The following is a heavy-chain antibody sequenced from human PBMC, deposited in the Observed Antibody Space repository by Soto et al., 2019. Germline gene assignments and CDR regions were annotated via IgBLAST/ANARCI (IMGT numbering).Heavy chain of an antibody. D-gene: IGHD3-10*01. CDR3: AKFQGSTFNPSVY. Sequence: LRLSCAASGFSFTEYGMHWVRQAPGKGLEWVAAIAFDPSTYYADSVEGRFTISRDNSKNTLFLQMNSLRVEDSAIYYCAKFQGSTFNPSVYWDQATLGTVSS. CDR1: GFSFTEYG. V-gene: IGHV3-30*18. J-gene: IGHJ4*02. CDR2: IAFDPST.